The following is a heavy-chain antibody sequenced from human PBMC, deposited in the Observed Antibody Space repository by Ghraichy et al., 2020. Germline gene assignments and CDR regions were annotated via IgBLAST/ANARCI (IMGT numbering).Heavy chain of an antibody. CDR2: IRSEIYGGTA. V-gene: IGHV3-49*03. CDR3: TRGVRGVVGGVDF. J-gene: IGHJ6*02. CDR1: GFSFGDYA. Sequence: GKSLNISCKGSGFSFGDYAMTWFRQAPGKGLKLVGFIRSEIYGGTAEYAESVKGRFTISRDDSNSIAYLQLNSLKTEDAGVYYCTRGVRGVVGGVDFWGQGTTVTVSS. D-gene: IGHD3-10*01.